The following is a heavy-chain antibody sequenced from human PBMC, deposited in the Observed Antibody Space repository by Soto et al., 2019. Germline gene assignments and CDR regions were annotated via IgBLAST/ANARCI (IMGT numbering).Heavy chain of an antibody. CDR1: GFIFSNFA. V-gene: IGHV3-23*01. J-gene: IGHJ6*02. D-gene: IGHD2-2*01. Sequence: GGSLRLSCAASGFIFSNFAMYWVRRAPGKGLEWVSSIRQSGDRSSYADSAKGRFTISRDNSKNTLYLQMNSLRPEDTAVYYCASSTPYYYGMDVWGQGTTVTVSS. CDR2: IRQSGDRS. CDR3: ASSTPYYYGMDV.